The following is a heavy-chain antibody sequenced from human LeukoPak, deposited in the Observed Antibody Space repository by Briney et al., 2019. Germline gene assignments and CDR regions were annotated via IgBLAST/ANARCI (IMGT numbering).Heavy chain of an antibody. CDR3: ARDPVDPAMVLSYYYYGMDV. J-gene: IGHJ6*02. CDR2: IIPIFGIA. V-gene: IGHV1-69*04. Sequence: SVKVSCKASGGTFSSYAISWVRQAPGQGREWMGRIIPIFGIANYAQKFQDRVTITAEKSTSTAYMELSSMRSEDKAVYYCARDPVDPAMVLSYYYYGMDVWGQGTTVTVSS. D-gene: IGHD5-18*01. CDR1: GGTFSSYA.